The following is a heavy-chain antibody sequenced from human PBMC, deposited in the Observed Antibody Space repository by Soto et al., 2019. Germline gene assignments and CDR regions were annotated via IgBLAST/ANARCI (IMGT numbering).Heavy chain of an antibody. CDR2: IIPTLGIA. V-gene: IGHV1-69*02. J-gene: IGHJ6*02. CDR1: GGTFSSYT. Sequence: SVKVSCTASGGTFSSYTISWVRQAPGQGLEWMGRIIPTLGIANYAQKFQGRVTITADKSTSTAYMELSSLRSEDTAVYYCAKWSRPPITQYSVHDSPHYYYYYGMDVWGQGTTVTVSS. D-gene: IGHD5-12*01. CDR3: AKWSRPPITQYSVHDSPHYYYYYGMDV.